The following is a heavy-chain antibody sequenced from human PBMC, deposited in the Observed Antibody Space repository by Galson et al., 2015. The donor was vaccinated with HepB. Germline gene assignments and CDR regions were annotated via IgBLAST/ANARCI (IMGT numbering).Heavy chain of an antibody. V-gene: IGHV3-73*01. D-gene: IGHD6-25*01. J-gene: IGHJ5*02. Sequence: SLRLSCAASGFTFSGSAIHWVRQTSGKGLEWVGRIGSKANNYATAYAASVKGRFTISRDDSKNTACLKMNTLKTEDTAVDYCARLGDFSGYSSAWGQGTLVTVSS. CDR2: IGSKANNYAT. CDR3: ARLGDFSGYSSA. CDR1: GFTFSGSA.